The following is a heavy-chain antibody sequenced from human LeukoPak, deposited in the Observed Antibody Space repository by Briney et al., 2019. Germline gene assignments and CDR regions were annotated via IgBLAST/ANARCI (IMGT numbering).Heavy chain of an antibody. J-gene: IGHJ4*02. Sequence: SETLSLTCAVYGGSFSGYYWSWIRQPPGKGLEWIGEINHSGSTNYNPSLKSRVTISVDTSKNQFFLRLSSVTAADTAVYYCARERVAAAGIRGLRTKDYWGQGTLVTVSS. CDR3: ARERVAAAGIRGLRTKDY. V-gene: IGHV4-34*01. CDR1: GGSFSGYY. D-gene: IGHD6-13*01. CDR2: INHSGST.